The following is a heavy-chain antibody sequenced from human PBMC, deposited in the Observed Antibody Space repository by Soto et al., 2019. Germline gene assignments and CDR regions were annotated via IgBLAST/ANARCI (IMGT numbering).Heavy chain of an antibody. V-gene: IGHV1-24*01. J-gene: IGHJ3*02. Sequence: ASVKVSCKVSGYTLTELSMHWVRQAPGKGLEWMGGFDPEDGETIYAQKFQGRVTMTEDTSTDTAYMELSSLRSEDTAVYYCATKKGRDDAFDIWGQGTMVTVSS. CDR3: ATKKGRDDAFDI. CDR1: GYTLTELS. CDR2: FDPEDGET.